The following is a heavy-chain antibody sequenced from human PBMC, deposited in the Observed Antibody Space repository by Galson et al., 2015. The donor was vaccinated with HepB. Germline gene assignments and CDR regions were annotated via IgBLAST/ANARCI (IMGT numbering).Heavy chain of an antibody. CDR2: IIPIFGTA. CDR3: ARVFSYYYYGMDV. CDR1: GGTFSSYA. Sequence: SVKVSCKASGGTFSSYAISWVRQAPGQGLEWMGGIIPIFGTANYAQKFQGRVTITADESTSTAYMELSSLRSEDTAVYYCARVFSYYYYGMDVWGQGTTVTVSS. J-gene: IGHJ6*02. D-gene: IGHD2-21*01. V-gene: IGHV1-69*13.